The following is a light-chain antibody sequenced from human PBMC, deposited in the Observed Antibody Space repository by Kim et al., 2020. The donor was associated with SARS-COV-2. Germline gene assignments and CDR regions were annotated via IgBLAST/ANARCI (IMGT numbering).Light chain of an antibody. Sequence: SYELTQPPSVSVSPGQTASITCSGDKLGDKYVSWYQQKPGQSPVLLIYQYNTRPSGIPERFSGSNSESSATLTISGTHAMDEADYYCQAWDSGSYVFGTGTKVTVL. CDR2: QYN. CDR1: KLGDKY. V-gene: IGLV3-1*01. J-gene: IGLJ1*01. CDR3: QAWDSGSYV.